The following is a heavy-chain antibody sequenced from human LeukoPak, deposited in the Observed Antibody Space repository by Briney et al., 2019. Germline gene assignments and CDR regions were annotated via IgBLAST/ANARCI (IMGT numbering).Heavy chain of an antibody. V-gene: IGHV3-30*02. D-gene: IGHD4-17*01. CDR1: GFTFSSYG. J-gene: IGHJ4*02. CDR3: AKDMTTVTFFDY. Sequence: PGGXLRLSCAASGFTFSSYGMHWVRQAPGKGLEGVAFIRYDGSNKYYADSVKGRFTISRDNSKNTLYLQMNSLRAEDTAVYYCAKDMTTVTFFDYWGQGTLVTVSS. CDR2: IRYDGSNK.